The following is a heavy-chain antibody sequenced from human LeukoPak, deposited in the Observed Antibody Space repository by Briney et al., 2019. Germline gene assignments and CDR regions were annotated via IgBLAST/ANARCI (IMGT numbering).Heavy chain of an antibody. J-gene: IGHJ4*02. D-gene: IGHD3-10*01. CDR3: AREELLWFGELLYHENFDY. CDR2: IYSGGST. Sequence: PGGSLRLSCAASGFTVSSNYMSWVRQAPGKGLEWVSVIYSGGSTYYADSVKGRFTISRDNSKNTLYLQMNSLRAEDTAVYYCAREELLWFGELLYHENFDYWGQGTLVTVSS. V-gene: IGHV3-66*01. CDR1: GFTVSSNY.